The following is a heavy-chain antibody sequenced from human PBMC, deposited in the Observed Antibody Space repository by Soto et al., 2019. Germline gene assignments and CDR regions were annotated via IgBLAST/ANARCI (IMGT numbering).Heavy chain of an antibody. Sequence: QVQLVQSGAEVKKPGSSVKVSCKASRDTFSKYALSWVRQAPGHGLEWMGGIIPISDTRNYAQKFQGRVTISAEKSTGTVYMELTSLRSEDTAVYYCTRFAESSGYFDSWGLGTLVTVSS. D-gene: IGHD3-22*01. J-gene: IGHJ4*02. V-gene: IGHV1-69*06. CDR1: RDTFSKYA. CDR3: TRFAESSGYFDS. CDR2: IIPISDTR.